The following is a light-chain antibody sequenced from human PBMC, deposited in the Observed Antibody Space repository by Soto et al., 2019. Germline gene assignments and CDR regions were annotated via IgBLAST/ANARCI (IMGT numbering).Light chain of an antibody. Sequence: QSVLTQPPSVSGAPGQRVTISFTGGSSDIGAGYDVHWYQQLPGTAPKVLIYGNSNRPSGVPDRFSGSKSGTSASLAITGLQAEDEADDYCQSYDSSLSGYVFGTGTKVTV. V-gene: IGLV1-40*01. CDR3: QSYDSSLSGYV. CDR1: SSDIGAGYD. J-gene: IGLJ1*01. CDR2: GNS.